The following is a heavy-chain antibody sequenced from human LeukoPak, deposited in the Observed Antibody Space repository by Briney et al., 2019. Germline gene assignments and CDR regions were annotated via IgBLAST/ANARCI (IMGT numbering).Heavy chain of an antibody. CDR3: ARDFQDAFDI. CDR1: GFTVSTKY. CDR2: IYSGGST. Sequence: GSLRLSCAASGFTVSTKYMSWVRQAPGKGLEWVSVIYSGGSTYYADSVKGRFTISRDNSKNTLYLQMNSLRTEDTAMYYCARDFQDAFDIWGQGTMVTASS. V-gene: IGHV3-53*01. J-gene: IGHJ3*02.